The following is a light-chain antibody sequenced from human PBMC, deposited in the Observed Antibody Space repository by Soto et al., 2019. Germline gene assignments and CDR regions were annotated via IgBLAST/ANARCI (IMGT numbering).Light chain of an antibody. CDR3: SSYTSSSTLVV. CDR1: SSDVGVNKY. Sequence: QSALTQPAFVSGSPGQSITISCTGTSSDVGVNKYVSWYQQHPGKAPKLMIYDVSNRPSGVSNRFSGSKSGNTASLTISGLQAEDDADYYCSSYTSSSTLVVFGGGTKLTVL. J-gene: IGLJ2*01. V-gene: IGLV2-14*03. CDR2: DVS.